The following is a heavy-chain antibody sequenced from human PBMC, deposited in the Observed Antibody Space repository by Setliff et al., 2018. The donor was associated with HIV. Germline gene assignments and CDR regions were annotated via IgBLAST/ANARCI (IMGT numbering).Heavy chain of an antibody. CDR3: ARYYYDRSGSSAPYYFMDV. CDR1: GGSISSSSSY. V-gene: IGHV4-39*07. D-gene: IGHD3-22*01. Sequence: PSETLSLTCTVSGGSISSSSSYWGWIRQSPGKGLEWIGSIYYSGSANYNPSLKSRVTISVDKSKNQFSLKLTSVTAADTAVYYCARYYYDRSGSSAPYYFMDVWGKGTTVTVS. J-gene: IGHJ6*03. CDR2: IYYSGSA.